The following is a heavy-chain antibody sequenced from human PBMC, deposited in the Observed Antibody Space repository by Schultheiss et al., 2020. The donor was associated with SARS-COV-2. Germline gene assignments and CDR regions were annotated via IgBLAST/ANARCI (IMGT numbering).Heavy chain of an antibody. J-gene: IGHJ3*02. CDR1: GFSLSTSGMC. Sequence: SGPTLVKPTQTLTLTCTFSGFSLSTSGMCVSWIRQPPGKALEWLARIDWDDDKYYSTSLKTRLTISKDTSKNQVVLTMTNMDPVDTATYYCARQWLVLGVGAFDIWGQGTMVTVSS. V-gene: IGHV2-70*11. CDR3: ARQWLVLGVGAFDI. D-gene: IGHD6-19*01. CDR2: IDWDDDK.